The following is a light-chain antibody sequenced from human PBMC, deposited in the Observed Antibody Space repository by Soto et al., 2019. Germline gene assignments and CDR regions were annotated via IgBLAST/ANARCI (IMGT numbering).Light chain of an antibody. V-gene: IGKV2D-29*02. Sequence: IVMTQTPLSLSVSPGQPASISCKSSESLLHSDLKTHLYWYLQKACQSPQLLIFEGSNRFSGVPDRFSGSGAGADFLLNISRVEAEDVGVYYCMQSIQVLPTVGQGTRLEIK. CDR1: ESLLHSDLKTH. CDR2: EGS. J-gene: IGKJ5*01. CDR3: MQSIQVLPT.